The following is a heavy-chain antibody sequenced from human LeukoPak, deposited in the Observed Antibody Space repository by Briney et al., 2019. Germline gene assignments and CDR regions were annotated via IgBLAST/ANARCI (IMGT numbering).Heavy chain of an antibody. D-gene: IGHD5-12*01. CDR2: ISYDGSNK. Sequence: PGGSLRLSCAASGFTFSSYGMHWVRQAPGKGLEWVAVISYDGSNKYYADSVKGRFTISRDNSKNTLYLQMNSLRAEDTAVYYCARRYGGYVRFWWADNYFDYWGQGTLVTVSS. V-gene: IGHV3-30*03. CDR3: ARRYGGYVRFWWADNYFDY. CDR1: GFTFSSYG. J-gene: IGHJ4*02.